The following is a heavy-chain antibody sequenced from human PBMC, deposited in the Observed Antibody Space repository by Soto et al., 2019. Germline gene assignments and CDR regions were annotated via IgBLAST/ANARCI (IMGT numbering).Heavy chain of an antibody. Sequence: PGGSLRLSCAASGFTFSSYGMHWVRQAPGKGLGWVAVIWYDGSNKYYADSVKGRFTISRDNSKNTLYLQMNSLRAEDTAVYYCARDQVSDRLEWLLSSGFFDIWGQGTMVTVSS. CDR3: ARDQVSDRLEWLLSSGFFDI. J-gene: IGHJ3*02. D-gene: IGHD3-3*01. V-gene: IGHV3-33*08. CDR1: GFTFSSYG. CDR2: IWYDGSNK.